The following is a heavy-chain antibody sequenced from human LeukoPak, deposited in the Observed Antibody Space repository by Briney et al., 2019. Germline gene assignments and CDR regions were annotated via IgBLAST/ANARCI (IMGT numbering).Heavy chain of an antibody. CDR1: GFTFSSYA. J-gene: IGHJ4*02. CDR3: AKWGMTSIRYFDY. V-gene: IGHV3-23*01. CDR2: ISASGGTT. D-gene: IGHD5-24*01. Sequence: PGGSLRLSCAASGFTFSSYAMGWVRQAPGKGLEWVSTISASGGTTFYADSVKGRFTFSRDNSKNTLYLQMNSLRVEDTAVYYCAKWGMTSIRYFDYWGQGTLVIVSS.